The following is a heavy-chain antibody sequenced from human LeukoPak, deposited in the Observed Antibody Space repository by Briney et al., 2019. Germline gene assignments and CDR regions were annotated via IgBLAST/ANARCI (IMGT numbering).Heavy chain of an antibody. D-gene: IGHD5-18*01. Sequence: ASVKVSCKASGYTFTDYYMHWVRQAPGQGLEWMGWINPNRGGTDYAQKFQGRVTMTRDTSISTAYMELSRLGYDDTAVYYCASGYRFRNWGQGTLVTVSS. V-gene: IGHV1-2*02. CDR3: ASGYRFRN. CDR2: INPNRGGT. CDR1: GYTFTDYY. J-gene: IGHJ4*02.